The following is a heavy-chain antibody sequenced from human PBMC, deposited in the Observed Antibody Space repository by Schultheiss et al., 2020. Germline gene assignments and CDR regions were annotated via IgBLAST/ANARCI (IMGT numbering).Heavy chain of an antibody. V-gene: IGHV4-59*01. Sequence: SETLSLTCTVSGFSINNNYYWSWIRQPPGKGLEWIGYVYNDDIPTYHPSLENRVTISADTSRTQFSLTLRSVTAADTATYFCASAAANWGKFESWGQGLLVTVSS. CDR2: VYNDDIP. CDR1: GFSINNNYY. D-gene: IGHD7-27*01. J-gene: IGHJ4*02. CDR3: ASAAANWGKFES.